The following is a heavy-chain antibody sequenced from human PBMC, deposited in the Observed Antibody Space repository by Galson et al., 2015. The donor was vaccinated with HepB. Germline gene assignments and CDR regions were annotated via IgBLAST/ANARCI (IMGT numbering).Heavy chain of an antibody. V-gene: IGHV5-51*03. CDR2: INPGDSDT. CDR1: GYSFTSYW. CDR3: ARAPPYDSSGYYYSGSPPMGDY. D-gene: IGHD3-22*01. Sequence: QSGAEVKKPGESLKISCKGSGYSFTSYWIGWVRQMPGKGLEWMGIINPGDSDTRYSPSFQGQVTISADKSISTAYLQWSSLKASDTAMYYCARAPPYDSSGYYYSGSPPMGDYWGQGTLVTVSS. J-gene: IGHJ4*02.